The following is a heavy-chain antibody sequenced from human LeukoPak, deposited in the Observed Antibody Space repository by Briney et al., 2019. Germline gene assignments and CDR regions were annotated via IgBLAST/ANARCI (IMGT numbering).Heavy chain of an antibody. Sequence: SETLSLTCAVYGGSFSGYYWSWIRQPPGKGLEWIGEINHSGSTNYNPSLKSRVTISVDTSKNQFSLKLSSVTAADTAVYYCARPILYRLGRKTIYYFDYWGQGTLVTVSS. CDR2: INHSGST. J-gene: IGHJ4*02. D-gene: IGHD3-16*02. V-gene: IGHV4-34*01. CDR1: GGSFSGYY. CDR3: ARPILYRLGRKTIYYFDY.